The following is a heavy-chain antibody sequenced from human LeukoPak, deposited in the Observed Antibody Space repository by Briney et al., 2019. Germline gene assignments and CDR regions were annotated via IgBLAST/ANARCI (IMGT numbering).Heavy chain of an antibody. D-gene: IGHD3-22*01. V-gene: IGHV3-23*01. CDR3: AKTYCYASSGYYGYDY. J-gene: IGHJ4*02. CDR2: ISGSGGST. Sequence: GGSLRLSCAASGFTFSSYAMSWVRQAPGKGLEWVPAISGSGGSTYYADSVKGRFTISRDNSKNTLYLQMDSLRAEDTAVYYCAKTYCYASSGYYGYDYSGQGTLVTVFS. CDR1: GFTFSSYA.